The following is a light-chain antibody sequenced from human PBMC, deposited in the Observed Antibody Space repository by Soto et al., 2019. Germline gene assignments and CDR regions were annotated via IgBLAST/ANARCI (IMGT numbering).Light chain of an antibody. V-gene: IGKV3-15*01. CDR3: QEYNNWPLLT. J-gene: IGKJ4*01. Sequence: EIVMTQSPATLSVSPGERATLSCRASQSVSSNVAWYQQKPGQAPRLLIYGASTRATGIPARFSGSGSGTEFTLTISSLQSEDFAVYYCQEYNNWPLLTFGGGTKVEIK. CDR2: GAS. CDR1: QSVSSN.